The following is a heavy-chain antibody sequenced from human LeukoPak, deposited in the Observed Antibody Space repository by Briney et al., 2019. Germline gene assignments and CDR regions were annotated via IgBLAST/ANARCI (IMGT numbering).Heavy chain of an antibody. J-gene: IGHJ5*02. CDR3: ARTRPRVVVVVAATPGLGWFDP. V-gene: IGHV1-8*01. CDR1: GYTFTSYD. D-gene: IGHD2-15*01. CDR2: MNPNSGNT. Sequence: ASMKVSCKASGYTFTSYDINWVRQATGQGLEWMGWMNPNSGNTGYAQKFQGRVTMTRDTSTSTVYMELSSLRSEDTAVYYCARTRPRVVVVVAATPGLGWFDPWGQGTLVTVSS.